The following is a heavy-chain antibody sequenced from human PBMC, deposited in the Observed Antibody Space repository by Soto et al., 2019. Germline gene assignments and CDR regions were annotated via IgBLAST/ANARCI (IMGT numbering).Heavy chain of an antibody. Sequence: GGSLRLSCAASGFTFSSYGMHWVRQAPGKGLEWVAVIWYDGSNKYYADSVKGRFTISRDNSKNTLCLQMNSLRAEDTAVYYCARDIRFLEWFPPLYYYYGMDVWGQGTTVTVSS. CDR2: IWYDGSNK. D-gene: IGHD3-3*01. CDR1: GFTFSSYG. CDR3: ARDIRFLEWFPPLYYYYGMDV. J-gene: IGHJ6*02. V-gene: IGHV3-33*08.